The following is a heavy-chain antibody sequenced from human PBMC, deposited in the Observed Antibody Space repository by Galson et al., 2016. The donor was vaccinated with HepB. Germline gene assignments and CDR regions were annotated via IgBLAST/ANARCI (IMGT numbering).Heavy chain of an antibody. CDR1: GFTFNNAW. CDR2: IRSTTDGGTT. V-gene: IGHV3-15*01. Sequence: SLRLSCAASGFTFNNAWISWVRQAPGKGLEWVGHIRSTTDGGTTEYAAPVKGRFSISRDDSQNKLYLQMNSLKTEDTAVYYCTTEAWDLTMRRGVNPDHWYGMDVWGQGTTVTVSS. J-gene: IGHJ6*02. D-gene: IGHD3-10*01. CDR3: TTEAWDLTMRRGVNPDHWYGMDV.